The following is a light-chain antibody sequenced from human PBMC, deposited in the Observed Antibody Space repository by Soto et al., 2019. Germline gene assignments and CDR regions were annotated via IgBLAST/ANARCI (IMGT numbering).Light chain of an antibody. V-gene: IGKV2-28*01. Sequence: DIVMTQSPLSLPVIPGEPASISCRSSQNLLFRNGYNYVDWYLQKPGQSPQLLIYLGSNRASGVPDRVSCSGSGTDFTLKISKVESEDVGVYYCMKVLHTHLTSGGGTKAEIK. J-gene: IGKJ4*01. CDR2: LGS. CDR3: MKVLHTHLT. CDR1: QNLLFRNGYNY.